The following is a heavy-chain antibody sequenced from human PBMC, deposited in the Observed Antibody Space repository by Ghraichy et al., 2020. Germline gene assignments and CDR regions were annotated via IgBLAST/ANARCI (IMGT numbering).Heavy chain of an antibody. D-gene: IGHD6-19*01. CDR3: AKGQGIAVAGTVVH. Sequence: GALRLSCAASGFTFSSYGMHWVRQAPGKGLEWVAVISYDGSKEYYADSVKGRFTISRDNSKNTLYLQMNSLRAEDTAVYYCAKGQGIAVAGTVVHWGQGTLVTVPS. J-gene: IGHJ1*01. CDR1: GFTFSSYG. CDR2: ISYDGSKE. V-gene: IGHV3-30*18.